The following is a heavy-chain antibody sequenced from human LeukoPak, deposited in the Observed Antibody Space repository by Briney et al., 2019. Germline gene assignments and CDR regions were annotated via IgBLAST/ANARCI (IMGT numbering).Heavy chain of an antibody. CDR2: MNPNSGNT. J-gene: IGHJ4*02. D-gene: IGHD2-2*02. CDR1: GYTFTSYD. Sequence: RASVKVSCKASGYTFTSYDINWVRQATGQGLEWMGWMNPNSGNTGYAQKFQGRVTMTRNTSISTAYMELSSLRSEDTAVYCCARGLRGNRNTHLRYWGQGTLVTVSS. V-gene: IGHV1-8*01. CDR3: ARGLRGNRNTHLRY.